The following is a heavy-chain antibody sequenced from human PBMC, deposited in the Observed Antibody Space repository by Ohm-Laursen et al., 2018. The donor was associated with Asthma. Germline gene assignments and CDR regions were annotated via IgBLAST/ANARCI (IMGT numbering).Heavy chain of an antibody. J-gene: IGHJ4*02. CDR3: ARLGYGGNSGFDY. Sequence: ASVKVSCNASGYTFTSYDINWVRQATGQGLEWMGWMNPNSGNTDYERKFQGRVTMTRNTSISTAYLELSSLSSEDTAVYYCARLGYGGNSGFDYWGQGTLVTVSS. V-gene: IGHV1-8*01. CDR1: GYTFTSYD. D-gene: IGHD4-23*01. CDR2: MNPNSGNT.